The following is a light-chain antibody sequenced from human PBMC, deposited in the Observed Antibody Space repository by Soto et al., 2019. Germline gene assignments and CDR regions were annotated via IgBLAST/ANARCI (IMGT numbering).Light chain of an antibody. J-gene: IGKJ1*01. Sequence: DIQMTQSPSTLSASVGDRVTITCRAGQSISNLLAWYQQKPGRAPKLLIFKASSLESGVPSRFSGSGSGTEFTLTISSLQPDDFETYYCQQYNTYWTFGQGTKVEIK. CDR2: KAS. CDR1: QSISNL. V-gene: IGKV1-5*03. CDR3: QQYNTYWT.